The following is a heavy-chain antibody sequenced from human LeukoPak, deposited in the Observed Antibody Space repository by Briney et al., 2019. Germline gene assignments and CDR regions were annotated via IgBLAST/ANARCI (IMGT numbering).Heavy chain of an antibody. D-gene: IGHD3-10*01. CDR2: IEQDGSEK. CDR3: ARDGGDLWFGESRGYYFDY. Sequence: GGSLRLSCAASGFTFSSYWMSWVRQAPGKGLEWVANIEQDGSEKYYVDSVKGRFTISRDNAKNSLYLQMNSLRAEDTAVYYCARDGGDLWFGESRGYYFDYWGQGTLVTVSS. V-gene: IGHV3-7*03. CDR1: GFTFSSYW. J-gene: IGHJ4*02.